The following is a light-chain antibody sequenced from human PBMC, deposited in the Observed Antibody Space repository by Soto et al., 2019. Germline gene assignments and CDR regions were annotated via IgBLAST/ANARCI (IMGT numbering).Light chain of an antibody. Sequence: ETVMTQSPATLSVSPGERATLSCRASQSVRSDLAWYQHKPGQAPRLLIYGASTRATGFPARFTGSGSGTEFTLTISSLQSEDFAVYYCQQYNNWPLTFGGGTKVEIK. CDR3: QQYNNWPLT. CDR1: QSVRSD. J-gene: IGKJ4*01. CDR2: GAS. V-gene: IGKV3-15*01.